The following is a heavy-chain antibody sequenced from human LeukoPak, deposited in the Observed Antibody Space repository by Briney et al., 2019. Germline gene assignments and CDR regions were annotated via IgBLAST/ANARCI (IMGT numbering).Heavy chain of an antibody. Sequence: SQTLSLTCAISGDSVSSNSTAWNWIRQSPSRGLEWLGRTYYRSKWYNDYAVSVKSRITINPDTSKNQLSLQLNSVTPEDTAVYYCARDPPSIYCSGGSCYTYGMDVWGQGTTVTVSS. CDR2: TYYRSKWYN. D-gene: IGHD2-15*01. J-gene: IGHJ6*02. CDR1: GDSVSSNSTA. CDR3: ARDPPSIYCSGGSCYTYGMDV. V-gene: IGHV6-1*01.